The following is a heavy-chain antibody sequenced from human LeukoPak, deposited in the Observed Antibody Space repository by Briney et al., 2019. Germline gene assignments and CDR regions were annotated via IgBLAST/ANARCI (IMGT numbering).Heavy chain of an antibody. D-gene: IGHD1-1*01. J-gene: IGHJ4*02. CDR2: IDPNSAGTNT. CDR3: ARQHWPDKFVDF. V-gene: IGHV1-2*02. CDR1: GNTFSGSY. Sequence: ASVRVSCKGSGNTFSGSYVHWVRQAPDQGREWMGWIDPNSAGTNTNYAQKLQDRVTFTRDASVSAAYMELSRLTTDDTAVYYCARQHWPDKFVDFWGQGALVTVSS.